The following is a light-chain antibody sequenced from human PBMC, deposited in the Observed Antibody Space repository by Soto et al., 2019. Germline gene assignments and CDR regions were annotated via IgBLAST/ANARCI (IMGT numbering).Light chain of an antibody. CDR1: SSDVAIYNR. CDR3: CSYAGGHTWV. CDR2: EVS. Sequence: QSAPTQPRSLSWSPGQSVTISCTGLSSDVAIYNRVSWYQQPPGTAPRLIIYEVSNRPSGVPGRFSGSRSGNTASLPISGLQAEDEADYYCCSYAGGHTWVFGTGTKVTVL. J-gene: IGLJ1*01. V-gene: IGLV2-18*02.